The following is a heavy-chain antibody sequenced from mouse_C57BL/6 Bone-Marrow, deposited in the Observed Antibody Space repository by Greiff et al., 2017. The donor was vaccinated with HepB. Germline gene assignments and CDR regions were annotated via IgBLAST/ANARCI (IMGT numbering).Heavy chain of an antibody. D-gene: IGHD2-4*01. Sequence: QVHVKQSGPELVKPGASVKISCKASGYAFSSSWMNWVKQRPGKGLEWIGRIYPGDGDTNYNGKFKGKATLTADKSSSTAYMQLSSLTSEDSAVYFCARGGLRAWFAYWGQGTLVTVSA. CDR3: ARGGLRAWFAY. J-gene: IGHJ3*01. CDR1: GYAFSSSW. CDR2: IYPGDGDT. V-gene: IGHV1-82*01.